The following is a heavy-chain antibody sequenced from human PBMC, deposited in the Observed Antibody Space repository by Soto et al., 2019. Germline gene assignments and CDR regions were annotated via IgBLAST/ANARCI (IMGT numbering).Heavy chain of an antibody. Sequence: QVQLVQSGAEVKKPGASVKVSCKASGYTFTSYGISWVRQAPGQGLEWMGWISAYNGNTNYAQKLQGRVTMTTDTFTSTAYMELRSLRSDDAAVYYCAITRIAACQFTFDYWGQGTLVTVSS. CDR2: ISAYNGNT. J-gene: IGHJ4*02. CDR3: AITRIAACQFTFDY. V-gene: IGHV1-18*01. D-gene: IGHD6-6*01. CDR1: GYTFTSYG.